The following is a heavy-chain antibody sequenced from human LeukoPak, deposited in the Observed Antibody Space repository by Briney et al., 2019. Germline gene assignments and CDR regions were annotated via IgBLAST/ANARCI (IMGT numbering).Heavy chain of an antibody. CDR2: IYPGDSDT. Sequence: GESLKISCKAFGYSFTTYWIAWVRQMPGKGLEWMGIIYPGDSDTRYSPSFQGQVTISADKSISTAYLQWSSLKASDTAMYYCATYSGYCSGGSCYPEYFQHWGQGTLVTVSS. CDR1: GYSFTTYW. CDR3: ATYSGYCSGGSCYPEYFQH. J-gene: IGHJ1*01. D-gene: IGHD2-15*01. V-gene: IGHV5-51*01.